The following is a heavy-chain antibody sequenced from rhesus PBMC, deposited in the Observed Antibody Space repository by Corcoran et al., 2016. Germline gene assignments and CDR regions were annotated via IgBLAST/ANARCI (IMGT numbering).Heavy chain of an antibody. Sequence: QVQLQESGPAVVKPSETLSLTCAVSGGSISSSNGWSWIRQSPGKGLEWIGGIYGSGGSTEYNPSLKSLVTISKDTAKNQFSLKLSSVTAADTAVYYWARDVTDDYGDYYTPVDYWGQGVLVTVSS. CDR3: ARDVTDDYGDYYTPVDY. CDR2: IYGSGGST. V-gene: IGHV4-93*01. J-gene: IGHJ4*01. D-gene: IGHD3-9*01. CDR1: GGSISSSNG.